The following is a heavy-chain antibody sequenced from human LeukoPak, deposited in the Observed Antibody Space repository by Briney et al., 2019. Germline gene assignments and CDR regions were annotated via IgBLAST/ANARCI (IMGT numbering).Heavy chain of an antibody. CDR3: ARGGSSGYDYIGLDY. J-gene: IGHJ4*02. V-gene: IGHV1-8*01. CDR2: MNPNSGNT. Sequence: ASVKVSCKASGYTFTSYDINWVRQAPGQGLQWMGWMNPNSGNTGYAQKFQGRVTMTRNTSISTAYMELSSLRSEDTAVYYCARGGSSGYDYIGLDYWGQGTLVTVSS. CDR1: GYTFTSYD. D-gene: IGHD5-12*01.